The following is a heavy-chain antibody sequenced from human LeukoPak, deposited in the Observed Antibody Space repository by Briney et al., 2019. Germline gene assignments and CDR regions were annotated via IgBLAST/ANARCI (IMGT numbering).Heavy chain of an antibody. CDR2: IDSDRSST. V-gene: IGHV3-74*01. D-gene: IGHD4-17*01. CDR3: ARSRTTMTTREFDP. CDR1: GFTFSRYW. J-gene: IGHJ5*02. Sequence: GGSLRLSCAASGFTFSRYWMHWVRQAPGKGLVWVSRIDSDRSSTSYADSVKGRFTISRDNAKNTLYLQMNSLRAEDTAVYYCARSRTTMTTREFDPWGQGTLVTVSS.